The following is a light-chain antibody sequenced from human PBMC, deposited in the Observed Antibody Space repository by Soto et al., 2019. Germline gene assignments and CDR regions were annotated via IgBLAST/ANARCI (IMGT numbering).Light chain of an antibody. J-gene: IGKJ1*01. CDR2: AAS. Sequence: EIVLAQSPDTLSLSAGERATLSCRASQSVNSNYFAWYQQKPGQAPRLLIYAASSRATGIPDRFSGSGSGTAFTLTINTLEPEDFAVYYCQQFGNSPQTFGQGTKVEIK. CDR3: QQFGNSPQT. V-gene: IGKV3-20*01. CDR1: QSVNSNY.